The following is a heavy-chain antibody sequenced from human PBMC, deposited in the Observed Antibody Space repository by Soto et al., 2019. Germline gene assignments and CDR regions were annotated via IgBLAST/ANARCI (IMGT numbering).Heavy chain of an antibody. J-gene: IGHJ6*02. CDR2: IMGIGGSS. V-gene: IGHV3-23*01. Sequence: EVQLLESGGALEHPGGSLRLSVAAPGFAFSTYAMPWVRRAPGKGLEWASVIMGIGGSSYYAASVKGRFTISRDNSKNTLFLQMNGLRAEDTAVYYCAKVTKRAAAGRYEYYKYGMDVWGQGTTVTVSS. D-gene: IGHD6-13*01. CDR3: AKVTKRAAAGRYEYYKYGMDV. CDR1: GFAFSTYA.